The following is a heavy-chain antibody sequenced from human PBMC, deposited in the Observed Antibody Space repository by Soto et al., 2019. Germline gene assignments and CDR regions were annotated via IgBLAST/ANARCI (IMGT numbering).Heavy chain of an antibody. CDR1: GFTFSINW. CDR3: ARERGYSYGMDY. J-gene: IGHJ4*02. V-gene: IGHV3-74*01. D-gene: IGHD5-18*01. Sequence: EVQLVESGGGVVQPGGSLRLSCVASGFTFSINWMHWVRQAPGKGLVWVSRINSDGSTTTYADSVKGRFTIYRDNAKNTVSLLMNSLRADDTAVYYCARERGYSYGMDYWGQGTLVTVSS. CDR2: INSDGSTT.